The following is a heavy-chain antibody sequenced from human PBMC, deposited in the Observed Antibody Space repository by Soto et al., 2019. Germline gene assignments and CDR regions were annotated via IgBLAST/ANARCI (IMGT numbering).Heavy chain of an antibody. CDR3: ARARRDGCNDAFDI. CDR1: GFTFSDYY. D-gene: IGHD6-19*01. CDR2: ISTSSTYT. V-gene: IGHV3-11*06. J-gene: IGHJ3*02. Sequence: QVQLVESGGGLVKPGGSLRLSCAASGFTFSDYYMSWIRQAPGKGLAWLSYISTSSTYTNYADSVKGRFTISRDNAKNSLSLQMNSLRAEDTAVYYCARARRDGCNDAFDIWGQGTMVTVSS.